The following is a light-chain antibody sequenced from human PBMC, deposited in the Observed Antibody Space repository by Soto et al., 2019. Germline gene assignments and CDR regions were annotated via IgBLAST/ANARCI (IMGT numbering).Light chain of an antibody. CDR2: TAS. CDR3: QQCNNWPPLT. CDR1: QNIESN. Sequence: DIVMTQSPVTLSVSPVESATLSCRASQNIESNLAWYQQKPGQSPRLLIYTASTRASGIPARFSGSGYGTEFTLTISSLQSEDSAVYYCQQCNNWPPLTFGGGTKVDIK. J-gene: IGKJ4*01. V-gene: IGKV3-15*01.